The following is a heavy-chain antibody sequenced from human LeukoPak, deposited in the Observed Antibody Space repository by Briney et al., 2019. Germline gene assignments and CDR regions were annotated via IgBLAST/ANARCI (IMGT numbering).Heavy chain of an antibody. D-gene: IGHD3-22*01. CDR3: ARGPSERYYGSSGYYYFDY. CDR1: GGSLSGYW. CDR2: INHGGGT. J-gene: IGHJ4*02. V-gene: IGHV4-34*01. Sequence: ETLSLTCAVYGGSLSGYWWSWIRQAPGKGLEWIGEINHGGGTNYNPSLKSRVTISVDTSKNQFSLNLNSVTAADTAVYYCARGPSERYYGSSGYYYFDYWGQGTLVTVSS.